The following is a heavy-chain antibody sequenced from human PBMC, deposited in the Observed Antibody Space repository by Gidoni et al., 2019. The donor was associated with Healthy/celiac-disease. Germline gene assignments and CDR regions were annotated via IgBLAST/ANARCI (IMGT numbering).Heavy chain of an antibody. CDR3: ARSFRGDIVVVPADPYFDY. CDR1: GFPFSSSR. CDR2: ISSSSSYI. J-gene: IGHJ4*02. D-gene: IGHD2-2*01. V-gene: IGHV3-21*01. Sequence: EVQLVESGGGLVMPGGSLRLSCAASGFPFSSSRIHWVSQAPGKGLEWGSSISSSSSYIYDGDSVKGRVTISRDNAKNSLYLQMNSLRAEETAVYYCARSFRGDIVVVPADPYFDYGGQGTLVTVSS.